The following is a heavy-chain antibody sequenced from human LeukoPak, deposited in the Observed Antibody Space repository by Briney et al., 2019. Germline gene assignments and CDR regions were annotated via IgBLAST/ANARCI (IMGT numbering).Heavy chain of an antibody. J-gene: IGHJ5*02. D-gene: IGHD6-19*01. CDR1: GFTFSNYN. V-gene: IGHV3-30*18. CDR2: ISYDGNSK. Sequence: GGSLRLSCAASGFTFSNYNMYWVRQAPGKGLEWVAMISYDGNSKQYADLVKGRFTISRDNSKNTLYLQMNSLRTEDRAVYHCAKDLYGSGWYNYFDPWGQGALVTVSS. CDR3: AKDLYGSGWYNYFDP.